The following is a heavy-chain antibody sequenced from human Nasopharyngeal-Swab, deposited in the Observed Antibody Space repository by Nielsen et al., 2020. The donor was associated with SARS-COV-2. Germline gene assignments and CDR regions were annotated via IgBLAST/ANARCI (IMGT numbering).Heavy chain of an antibody. Sequence: RQAPGKGLEWIGYIYYSGSTYYNPSLKSRVTISVDRSKNQFSLKLSSVTAADTAVYYCAREGGYCGGDCPEYFDYWGQGTLVTVSS. V-gene: IGHV4-30-2*01. CDR3: AREGGYCGGDCPEYFDY. J-gene: IGHJ4*02. D-gene: IGHD2-21*02. CDR2: IYYSGST.